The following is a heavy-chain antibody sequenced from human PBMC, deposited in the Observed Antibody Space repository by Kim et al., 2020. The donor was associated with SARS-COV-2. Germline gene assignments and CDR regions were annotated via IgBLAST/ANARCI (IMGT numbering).Heavy chain of an antibody. V-gene: IGHV3-74*01. CDR2: INSDGSST. CDR1: GFTFSSYW. J-gene: IGHJ6*02. Sequence: GGSLRLSCAASGFTFSSYWMHWVRQAPGKGLVWVSRINSDGSSTSYADSVKGRFTISRDNAKNTLYLQMNSLRAEDTAVYYCARSHPDYYYYGMDVWGQGTTVTVSS. CDR3: ARSHPDYYYYGMDV.